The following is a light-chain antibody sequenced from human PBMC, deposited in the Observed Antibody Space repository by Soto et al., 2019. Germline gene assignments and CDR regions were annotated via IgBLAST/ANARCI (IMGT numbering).Light chain of an antibody. Sequence: QTVVTQSPSASASPGASVKLTCTLSSGHSTYAIAWHQQRPETGPRFLMKLNSDGSHRKGDGIPDRFSGSSSGAERYLTISGLQSEDEADYYCQTWGTGVVFGGGTKLTVL. V-gene: IGLV4-69*01. CDR2: LNSDGSH. J-gene: IGLJ2*01. CDR3: QTWGTGVV. CDR1: SGHSTYA.